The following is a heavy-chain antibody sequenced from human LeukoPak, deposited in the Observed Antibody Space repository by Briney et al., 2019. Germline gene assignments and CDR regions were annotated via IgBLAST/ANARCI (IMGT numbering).Heavy chain of an antibody. CDR3: AEPPRPHVVVVAASFDY. Sequence: AGGSLRLSCAASGFTFSSYGMHWVRQAPGKGLEWVAVISYDGSNKYYADSVKGRFTISRDNSKNTLYLQMNSLRAEDTAVYYCAEPPRPHVVVVAASFDYWGQGTLVTVSS. J-gene: IGHJ4*02. CDR2: ISYDGSNK. CDR1: GFTFSSYG. V-gene: IGHV3-30*18. D-gene: IGHD2-15*01.